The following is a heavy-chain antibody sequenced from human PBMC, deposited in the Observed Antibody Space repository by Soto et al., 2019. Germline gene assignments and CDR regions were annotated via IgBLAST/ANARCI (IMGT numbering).Heavy chain of an antibody. CDR2: MNPNSGNT. J-gene: IGHJ3*02. CDR3: ARVRVRFSGSYYEGAFDI. V-gene: IGHV1-8*01. Sequence: ASVKVSCKASGYTFTIYDINWVRQATGQGLEWMGWMNPNSGNTGYAQKFQGRVTMTRNTSISTAYMELSSLRSEDTAVYYCARVRVRFSGSYYEGAFDIWGQGTMVTVSS. CDR1: GYTFTIYD. D-gene: IGHD3-10*01.